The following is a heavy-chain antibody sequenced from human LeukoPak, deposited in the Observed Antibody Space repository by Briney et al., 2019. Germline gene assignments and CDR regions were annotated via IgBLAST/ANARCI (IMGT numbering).Heavy chain of an antibody. CDR2: IYYSGDT. J-gene: IGHJ6*03. CDR1: GGSINSTRYY. CDR3: ATGSMTTRYYYYFYMDV. Sequence: PSETPSLTCTVSGGSINSTRYYWGWIRQPPGKGLEWIGSIYYSGDTHYNPSLRSRVTISVDTSKNQFSLKMNSMTAADTSVYYCATGSMTTRYYYYFYMDVWGKGTTVTVSS. V-gene: IGHV4-39*05. D-gene: IGHD4-11*01.